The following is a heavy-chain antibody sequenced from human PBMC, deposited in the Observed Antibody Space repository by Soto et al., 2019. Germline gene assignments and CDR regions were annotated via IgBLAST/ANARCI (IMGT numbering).Heavy chain of an antibody. CDR1: GGSFSGYY. J-gene: IGHJ3*02. CDR2: INHSGST. Sequence: SETLSLTCAVYGGSFSGYYWSWIRQPPGKGLEWIGEINHSGSTNYNPSLKSRVTISVDTSKNQFSLKLSSVTAADTAVYYCARGGVGYCSGGSCYSAFDIWGQGTMVTVSS. V-gene: IGHV4-34*01. CDR3: ARGGVGYCSGGSCYSAFDI. D-gene: IGHD2-15*01.